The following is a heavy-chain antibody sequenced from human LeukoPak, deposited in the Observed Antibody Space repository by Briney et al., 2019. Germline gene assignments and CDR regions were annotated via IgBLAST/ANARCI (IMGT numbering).Heavy chain of an antibody. CDR3: ARALWFGDTLYYYYYMDV. J-gene: IGHJ6*03. V-gene: IGHV4-34*01. D-gene: IGHD3-10*01. CDR1: GGSFSGYY. CDR2: INHSGRT. Sequence: PSETLSLTCAVYGGSFSGYYWSWIRQPPGKGLEWIGEINHSGRTNYNPSLKSRVTISVDTSKNQFSLKLSSVTAADTAVYYCARALWFGDTLYYYYYMDVWGKGTTVTVSS.